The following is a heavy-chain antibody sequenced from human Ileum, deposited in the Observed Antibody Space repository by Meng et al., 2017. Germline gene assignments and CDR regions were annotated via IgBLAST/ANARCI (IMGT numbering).Heavy chain of an antibody. Sequence: QVQLQESGPVLVKPSQTLSLTCTVSGGSISSGDYYWSWIRQPPGKGLEWIGYIYYSGSTYYNPSLKSRLTISVDTSKNQFSLKLSSVAAADTAVYYCARDRDSSGYYPYWGQGTLVTVSS. CDR3: ARDRDSSGYYPY. CDR2: IYYSGST. V-gene: IGHV4-30-4*01. CDR1: GGSISSGDYY. D-gene: IGHD3-22*01. J-gene: IGHJ4*02.